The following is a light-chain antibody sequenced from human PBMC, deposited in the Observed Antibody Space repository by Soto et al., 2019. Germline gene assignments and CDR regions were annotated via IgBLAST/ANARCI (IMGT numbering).Light chain of an antibody. J-gene: IGKJ5*01. V-gene: IGKV3-15*01. Sequence: EIVMTQSPATLSLSPGEGATLSCRTSRSVSGDLAWYQQKPGQAPRLFIYGASTRATGISARFSGSGSGTEFALTISILQSEDFAVYYCQQYNKWPITFGQGTRLDIK. CDR3: QQYNKWPIT. CDR2: GAS. CDR1: RSVSGD.